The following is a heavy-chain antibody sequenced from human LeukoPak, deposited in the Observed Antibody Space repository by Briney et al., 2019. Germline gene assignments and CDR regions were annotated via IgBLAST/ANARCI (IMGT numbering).Heavy chain of an antibody. J-gene: IGHJ5*02. CDR3: ARHKSGSAPEVWFDP. D-gene: IGHD2-15*01. CDR1: GCTLSCYY. CDR2: SNPNSGET. Sequence: ASVKVSCKASGCTLSCYYIHWVRQAPGQGLEWLGWSNPNSGETNYAETLQGGVTMTRDTYIRTAYMELSRLRSDDTAVYYCARHKSGSAPEVWFDPWGQGTLVTVSS. V-gene: IGHV1-2*02.